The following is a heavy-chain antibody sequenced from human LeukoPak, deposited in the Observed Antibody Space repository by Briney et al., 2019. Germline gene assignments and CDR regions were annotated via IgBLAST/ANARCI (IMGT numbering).Heavy chain of an antibody. CDR3: ARGGSSWYPTTYFDY. V-gene: IGHV4-39*07. Sequence: SETLSLTCTVSGGSISSSSYYWGWIRQPPGKGLEWIGSIYYSGSTYYNPSLKSRVTISVDTSKNQFSLKLSSVTAADTAVYYCARGGSSWYPTTYFDYWGQGTLVTVSS. J-gene: IGHJ4*02. CDR1: GGSISSSSYY. CDR2: IYYSGST. D-gene: IGHD6-13*01.